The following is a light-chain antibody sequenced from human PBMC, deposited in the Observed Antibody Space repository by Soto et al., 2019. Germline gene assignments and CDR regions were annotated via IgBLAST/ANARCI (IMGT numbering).Light chain of an antibody. CDR1: QGISSY. J-gene: IGKJ4*01. CDR2: TAS. CDR3: QQFNSVPLT. Sequence: DIQLTQSPSFLSASVGDRVTITCRASQGISSYLTWYQQKPGKAPKLLIYTASTLQSGVPSRFSGSGSGTEFTLTISILLPEDVATDYCQQFNSVPLTFGGGTKVEIK. V-gene: IGKV1-9*01.